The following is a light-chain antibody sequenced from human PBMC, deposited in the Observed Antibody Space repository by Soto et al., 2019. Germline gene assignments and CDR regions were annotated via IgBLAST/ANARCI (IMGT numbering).Light chain of an antibody. CDR2: AAS. J-gene: IGKJ1*01. Sequence: ETVLTQSPGTLSLSPGERATLSCRATQSVSNYLAWYQQKPGQAPRLLIYAASSRASGIPDRFSGSGSGTGFTLTISRLEPEDFAVYYCQQYGSSVRTFGQGTKVDIK. CDR1: QSVSNY. V-gene: IGKV3-20*01. CDR3: QQYGSSVRT.